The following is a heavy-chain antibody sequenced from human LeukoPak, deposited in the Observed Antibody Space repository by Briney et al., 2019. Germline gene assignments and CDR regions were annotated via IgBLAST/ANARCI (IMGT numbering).Heavy chain of an antibody. Sequence: PSQTLSLTCTVSGGSISSGGYYWSWIRQHPGKGLEWIGYISYSGSTYYTPSLKSRVTISGDTSRNQFSLKMSSVTAADTAVYYCARGPYNYDSSSKYFDYWGQGTLVTVSS. CDR1: GGSISSGGYY. D-gene: IGHD3-22*01. CDR2: ISYSGST. J-gene: IGHJ4*02. CDR3: ARGPYNYDSSSKYFDY. V-gene: IGHV4-31*03.